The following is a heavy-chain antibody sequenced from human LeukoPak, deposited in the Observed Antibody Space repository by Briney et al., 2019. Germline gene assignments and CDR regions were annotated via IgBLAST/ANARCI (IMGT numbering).Heavy chain of an antibody. CDR1: GYTFTSYY. Sequence: ASVKVSCKASGYTFTSYYMHWVRQAPGQGLEWMGIVNPSGGSTSYAQKFQGRVTMTRDTSTTTVYLELSSLRSEATAVFYCARHGSRDAARGQSDYYYMDVWGKGTTLTVSS. D-gene: IGHD1-26*01. V-gene: IGHV1-46*03. CDR3: ARHGSRDAARGQSDYYYMDV. J-gene: IGHJ6*03. CDR2: VNPSGGST.